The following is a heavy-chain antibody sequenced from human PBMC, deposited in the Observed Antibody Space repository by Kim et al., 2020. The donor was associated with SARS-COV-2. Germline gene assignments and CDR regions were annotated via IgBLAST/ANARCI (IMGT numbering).Heavy chain of an antibody. CDR3: ARAGGYFGVDV. CDR1: GLTFSSFG. Sequence: GGSLRLSCAASGLTFSSFGMNWVRQAPGKGLEWLSYINAKTGTIYYADSVKGRFTMSRDNAKNSLYLQIDSLRDEDTALYYCARAGGYFGVDVGGQGTTVTVSS. D-gene: IGHD3-16*01. CDR2: INAKTGTI. J-gene: IGHJ6*02. V-gene: IGHV3-48*02.